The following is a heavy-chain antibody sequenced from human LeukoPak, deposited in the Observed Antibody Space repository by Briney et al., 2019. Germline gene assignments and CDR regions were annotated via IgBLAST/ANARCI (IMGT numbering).Heavy chain of an antibody. D-gene: IGHD6-19*01. Sequence: PGGSLRLSCAASGFTFSSCSMNWVRQAPGKGLEWVSSISSSSSYIYYADSVKGRFTISRDNAKNSLYLQMNSLRAEDTAVYYCARAPEMYSSGWNNWFDPWGQGTLVTVSS. CDR1: GFTFSSCS. V-gene: IGHV3-21*01. CDR3: ARAPEMYSSGWNNWFDP. J-gene: IGHJ5*02. CDR2: ISSSSSYI.